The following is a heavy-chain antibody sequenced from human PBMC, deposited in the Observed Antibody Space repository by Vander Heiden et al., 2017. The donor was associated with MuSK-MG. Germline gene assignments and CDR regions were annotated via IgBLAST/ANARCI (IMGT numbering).Heavy chain of an antibody. CDR3: ARKLYGSGSYLIDY. Sequence: VQLVDSVGGLVQPGGPLRLFCAASGFTFSSFTTRWVRQVPGMGLEWISYITSTSSTVYYAGSVKGRFTISRDNAENSLYLQMNSLGAEDTGVYCCARKLYGSGSYLIDYWGQGTLVTVSS. V-gene: IGHV3-48*01. D-gene: IGHD3-10*01. CDR2: ITSTSSTV. J-gene: IGHJ4*02. CDR1: GFTFSSFT.